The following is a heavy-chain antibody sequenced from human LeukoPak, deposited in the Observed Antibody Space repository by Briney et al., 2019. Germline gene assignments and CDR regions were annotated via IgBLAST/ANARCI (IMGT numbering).Heavy chain of an antibody. V-gene: IGHV1-2*02. CDR1: GYTFTGYY. Sequence: ASVKVSCKASGYTFTGYYMHWVRQAPGQGLEWMGWINPNSGGTNYAQKLQGRVTMTTDTSTSTAYMELRSLRSDDTAVYYCARGTGSYYECFDYWGQGTLVTVSS. J-gene: IGHJ4*02. CDR3: ARGTGSYYECFDY. CDR2: INPNSGGT. D-gene: IGHD1-26*01.